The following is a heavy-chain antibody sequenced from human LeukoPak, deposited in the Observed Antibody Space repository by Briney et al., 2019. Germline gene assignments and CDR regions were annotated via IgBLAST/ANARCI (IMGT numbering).Heavy chain of an antibody. CDR1: GFTFSSYW. CDR3: ARECSGGSCYVGY. Sequence: GGSLRLSCAASGFTFSSYWMSWVRQAPGKGLEWVANIKQDGSDKYYVDSVKGRFTISRDNAKNSLYLQMNSLRAEDTAVYYCARECSGGSCYVGYWGQGTLVTVSS. CDR2: IKQDGSDK. D-gene: IGHD2-15*01. J-gene: IGHJ4*02. V-gene: IGHV3-7*01.